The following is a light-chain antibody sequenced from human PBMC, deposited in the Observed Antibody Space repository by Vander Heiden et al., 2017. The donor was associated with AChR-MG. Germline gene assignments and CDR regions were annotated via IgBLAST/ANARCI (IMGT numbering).Light chain of an antibody. CDR3: AAYDDTRSGLYV. J-gene: IGLJ1*01. Sequence: SVLTQPPSASGTPGQTLTIPCSGSTSNLGRQFAYWYPQFPGAAPQPLIYRNDQRPAGFPHRFSGSKSGTSASPVIRGLRSEDEADYYCAAYDDTRSGLYVFGTGTQVTVL. CDR2: RND. CDR1: TSNLGRQF. V-gene: IGLV1-47*01.